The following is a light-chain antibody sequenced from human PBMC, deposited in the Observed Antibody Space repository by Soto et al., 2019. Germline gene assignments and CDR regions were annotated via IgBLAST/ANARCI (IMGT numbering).Light chain of an antibody. CDR1: RGITRW. CDR3: QQTDNFPLT. Sequence: DIQMTQSPSTVAASVGDRVTITCRASRGITRWLAWYQQKPGKAPNLLIYAASTLQSGIPSRFSGSGSRTDFTLTISSLQPEDFAIYYCQQTDNFPLTFGGGTKVEIK. V-gene: IGKV1-12*01. CDR2: AAS. J-gene: IGKJ4*01.